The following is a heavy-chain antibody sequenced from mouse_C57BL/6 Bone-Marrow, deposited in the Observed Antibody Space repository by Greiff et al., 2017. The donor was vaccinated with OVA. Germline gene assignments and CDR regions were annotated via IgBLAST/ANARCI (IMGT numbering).Heavy chain of an antibody. V-gene: IGHV1-81*01. J-gene: IGHJ2*01. D-gene: IGHD1-1*01. CDR1: GYTFTSYG. Sequence: QVQLQQSGAELARPGASVTLSCKASGYTFTSYGIRWVKQTPGQGLEWIGEIYPRSGSTYYNEKFKGKATLTADKSSSTAYMELRSLTSEDSAVYFCRGLLLRSHDFDYWGQGTTLTVSS. CDR2: IYPRSGST. CDR3: RGLLLRSHDFDY.